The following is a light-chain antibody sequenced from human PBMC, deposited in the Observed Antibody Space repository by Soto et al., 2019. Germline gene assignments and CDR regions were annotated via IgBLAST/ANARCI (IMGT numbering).Light chain of an antibody. CDR1: QSVLYSSNNKNY. J-gene: IGKJ5*01. CDR2: WAS. Sequence: DIVMTQSPESLAVSLGERATINCKSSQSVLYSSNNKNYIAWFQQKPGHAPKLLIYWASTRESGVPDRFSGSESGTDFTLTISSLQAEDVGVYYCQQYYTSPYTFGQGTRLEIK. V-gene: IGKV4-1*01. CDR3: QQYYTSPYT.